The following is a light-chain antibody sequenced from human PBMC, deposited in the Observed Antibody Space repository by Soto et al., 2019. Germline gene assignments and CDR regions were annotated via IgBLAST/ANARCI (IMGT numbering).Light chain of an antibody. CDR2: EGT. CDR3: CSTGGSITFVV. J-gene: IGLJ2*01. V-gene: IGLV2-23*03. Sequence: QSALTQPASVSGSPGQSITISCTGSSSDVGSYDLVSWYQQYPGKAPKLMIYEGTKRPSGVSNRFSGSGSGSTASLTISGLQAEDEANYYCCSTGGSITFVVFGGGTKLTVL. CDR1: SSDVGSYDL.